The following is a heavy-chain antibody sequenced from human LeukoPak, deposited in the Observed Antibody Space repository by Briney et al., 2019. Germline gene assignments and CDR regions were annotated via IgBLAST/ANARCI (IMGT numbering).Heavy chain of an antibody. Sequence: GGSLRLSCAASGFTFSNYNMNWVRQAPRKGLEWVSCISGSGSYIYYADSVKGRFTISRDNAKNSLHLQVNSLRAEDTAVYYCVRERFHGSGAPKFDFWGQGTLVTVSS. V-gene: IGHV3-21*06. J-gene: IGHJ4*02. D-gene: IGHD3-10*01. CDR2: ISGSGSYI. CDR1: GFTFSNYN. CDR3: VRERFHGSGAPKFDF.